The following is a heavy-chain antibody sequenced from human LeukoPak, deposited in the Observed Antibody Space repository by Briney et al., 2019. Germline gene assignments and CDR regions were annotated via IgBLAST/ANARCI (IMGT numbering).Heavy chain of an antibody. CDR1: GASISGYY. Sequence: PSQTLSLTCAVSGASISGYYWDWIRQPPGKGLEWIGHVYSSGSTTYNPSLKSRVTISVDTSNNQFSLKVTSVTAADTAVYYCARGGHGNSYYYYMDVWGKGTTVTVSS. J-gene: IGHJ6*03. CDR2: VYSSGST. V-gene: IGHV4-59*01. CDR3: ARGGHGNSYYYYMDV. D-gene: IGHD2-15*01.